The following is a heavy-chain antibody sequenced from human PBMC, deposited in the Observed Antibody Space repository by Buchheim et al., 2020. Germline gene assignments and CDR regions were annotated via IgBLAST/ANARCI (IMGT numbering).Heavy chain of an antibody. D-gene: IGHD5-18*01. V-gene: IGHV3-11*01. Sequence: QVQVVESGGGLVKPGGSLRLSCAASGFTFSDYYMSWVRQAPGKGLEWVSYISSTSRAIYYADSVKGRFTISRDNAKNSLYLQMDSLRAEDTAAYYCARSGYTYGAYYYYAMDVWGQGTT. J-gene: IGHJ6*02. CDR1: GFTFSDYY. CDR2: ISSTSRAI. CDR3: ARSGYTYGAYYYYAMDV.